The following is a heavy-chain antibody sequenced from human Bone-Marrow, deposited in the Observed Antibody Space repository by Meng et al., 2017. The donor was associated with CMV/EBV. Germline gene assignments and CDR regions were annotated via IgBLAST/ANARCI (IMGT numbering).Heavy chain of an antibody. CDR1: GGSTSRGSYY. D-gene: IGHD3-3*01. Sequence: PGLVYPSHPLSPPFTFSGGSTSRGSYYWSWIRQPAGKGLEWIGRIYTSGSTNYNPSLKSRVTISVDTSKNQFSLKLSSVTAADTAVYYCAREGTYDFWSGYYSWFDPWGQGTLVTVSS. CDR3: AREGTYDFWSGYYSWFDP. CDR2: IYTSGST. V-gene: IGHV4-61*02. J-gene: IGHJ5*02.